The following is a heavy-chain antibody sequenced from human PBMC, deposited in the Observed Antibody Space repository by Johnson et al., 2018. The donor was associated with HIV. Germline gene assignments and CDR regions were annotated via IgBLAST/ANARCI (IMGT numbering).Heavy chain of an antibody. D-gene: IGHD4-23*01. CDR2: IKQDGSEK. CDR1: GFTFSSYW. V-gene: IGHV3-7*01. CDR3: ARERGYFGNPAFDI. J-gene: IGHJ3*02. Sequence: MLLVESGGGLVQPGGSLRLSCAASGFTFSSYWMSCVRQAPGKGLEWVANIKQDGSEKYYGDSVKGRFTISRDNSKNTLFLQMNSLRAEDTAMYYCARERGYFGNPAFDIWGQGTMVTVSS.